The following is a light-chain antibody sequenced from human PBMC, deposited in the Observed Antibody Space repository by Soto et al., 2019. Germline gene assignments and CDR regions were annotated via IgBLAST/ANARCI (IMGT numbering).Light chain of an antibody. CDR1: QSVSSSY. CDR2: GAS. J-gene: IGKJ4*01. Sequence: EIVLTQSPGTLSLSPGGRATLSCRASQSVSSSYLAWYQQKPGQAPRLVIYGASSGATGIPDRFSGGGSGTDFTLTISRLEPEDFAVYYCQQFSSYPLTFGGGTKVDIK. V-gene: IGKV3-20*01. CDR3: QQFSSYPLT.